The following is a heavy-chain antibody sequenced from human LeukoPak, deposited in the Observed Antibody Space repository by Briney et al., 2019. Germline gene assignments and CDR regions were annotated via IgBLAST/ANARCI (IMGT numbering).Heavy chain of an antibody. CDR1: GFTFSSYA. CDR2: ISYDGSNK. Sequence: GRSLRLSCAASGFTFSSYAMHWVRQAPGKGLEWVAVISYDGSNKYYADSVKGRFTISRDNSKNTLYLQMNSLRAEDTAVYYCAKAPLYSIAAAGIGWGQGTLVTVSS. V-gene: IGHV3-30*04. CDR3: AKAPLYSIAAAGIG. D-gene: IGHD6-13*01. J-gene: IGHJ4*02.